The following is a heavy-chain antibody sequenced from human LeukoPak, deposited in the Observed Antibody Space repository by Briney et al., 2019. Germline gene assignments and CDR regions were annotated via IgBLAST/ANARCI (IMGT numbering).Heavy chain of an antibody. CDR3: ARPAMGAFDP. CDR1: GGSISSGGYY. D-gene: IGHD5-18*01. V-gene: IGHV4-31*03. Sequence: SETLSLTCTVSGGSISSGGYYWSWIRQHPGKGLEWIGYIYYSGSTYYNPSLKSRVTISVDTSKNQFSLKLRSVTAADTAVYYCARPAMGAFDPWGQGTLVTVSS. CDR2: IYYSGST. J-gene: IGHJ5*02.